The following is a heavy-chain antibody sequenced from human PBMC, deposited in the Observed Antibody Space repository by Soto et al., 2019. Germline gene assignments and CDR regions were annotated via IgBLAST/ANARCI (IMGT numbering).Heavy chain of an antibody. CDR1: GYTFTSYC. Sequence: ASVKVSCKASGYTFTSYCISWVRQAPGQGLEWMGWISAYNGNTNYAQKLQGRVTMTTDTSTSTAYMELRSLRSDDTAVYFCARDLSRYFDWWTFDVWGHGTMVTVSS. CDR3: ARDLSRYFDWWTFDV. V-gene: IGHV1-18*01. CDR2: ISAYNGNT. J-gene: IGHJ3*01. D-gene: IGHD3-9*01.